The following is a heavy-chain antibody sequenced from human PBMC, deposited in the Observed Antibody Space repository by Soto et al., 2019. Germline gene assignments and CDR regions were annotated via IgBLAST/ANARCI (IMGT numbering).Heavy chain of an antibody. Sequence: EVQLVESGGGLVQPGGSLRLSCAASGFTFSSYSMSWVRQAPGEGLEWVANIKQDGSEKYYVDSVKGRFTISRDNAKNSLYLQMNSLRAEDTAVYYCASSGSLAYYYGMDVWGQGTTVTVS. J-gene: IGHJ6*02. CDR1: GFTFSSYS. CDR3: ASSGSLAYYYGMDV. CDR2: IKQDGSEK. V-gene: IGHV3-7*05. D-gene: IGHD2-15*01.